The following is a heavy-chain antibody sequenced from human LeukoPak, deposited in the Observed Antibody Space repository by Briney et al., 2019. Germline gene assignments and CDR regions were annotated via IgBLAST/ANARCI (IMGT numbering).Heavy chain of an antibody. Sequence: GASVKVSCKASGHTFTSYDINWVRQATGQGLEWMGWMNPNSGNTGYAQKFQGRVTINRNTSISTAYMELSSLRSEDTAVYYCARGASSGWSFTFAYWGQGTLVTVSS. CDR1: GHTFTSYD. CDR2: MNPNSGNT. D-gene: IGHD6-19*01. V-gene: IGHV1-8*03. J-gene: IGHJ4*02. CDR3: ARGASSGWSFTFAY.